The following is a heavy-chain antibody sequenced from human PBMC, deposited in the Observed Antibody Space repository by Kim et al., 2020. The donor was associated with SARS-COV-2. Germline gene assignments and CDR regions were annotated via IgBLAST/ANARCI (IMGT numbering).Heavy chain of an antibody. CDR2: IISSSTYI. CDR1: GFTFSSYS. CDR3: ARTVLINYDFWSGYYNDPGY. D-gene: IGHD3-3*01. J-gene: IGHJ4*02. Sequence: GGSLRLSCAASGFTFSSYSMNLVRQAPGKGLEWVSSIISSSTYIYYADSVKGRFTISRDNAKNSLYLQMNSLRAEDTAVYYCARTVLINYDFWSGYYNDPGYWGQGTLVTVSS. V-gene: IGHV3-21*01.